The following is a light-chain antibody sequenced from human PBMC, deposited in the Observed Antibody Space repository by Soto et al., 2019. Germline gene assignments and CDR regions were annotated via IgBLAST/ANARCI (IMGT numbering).Light chain of an antibody. Sequence: DIQMTQSPSSLSASVEDRATITCRASQGIGNDLGWYQQKPGKAPKRLIYATSSLQSGVPSRFSGSGSGTDFTLTISSLQPEDFATYYCLQHNSYPLTFGGGTKVDIK. J-gene: IGKJ4*01. CDR3: LQHNSYPLT. CDR2: ATS. CDR1: QGIGND. V-gene: IGKV1-17*01.